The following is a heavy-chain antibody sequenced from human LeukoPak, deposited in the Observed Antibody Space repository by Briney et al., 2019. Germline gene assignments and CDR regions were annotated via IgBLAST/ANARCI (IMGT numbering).Heavy chain of an antibody. CDR1: GGSISSYY. D-gene: IGHD5-12*01. CDR3: ARVRVDIVAFDY. CDR2: IYYSGST. V-gene: IGHV4-59*01. Sequence: SETLSLTCTVSGGSISSYYWSWIRQPPGKGLEWIGYIYYSGSTNYNPSLKSRVTISVDTSKNQFSLKLSSVTAADTAVYYCARVRVDIVAFDYWGQGTPVTVSS. J-gene: IGHJ4*02.